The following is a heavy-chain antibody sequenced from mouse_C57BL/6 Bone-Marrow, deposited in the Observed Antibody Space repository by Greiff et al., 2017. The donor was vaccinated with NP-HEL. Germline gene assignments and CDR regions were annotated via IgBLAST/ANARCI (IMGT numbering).Heavy chain of an antibody. CDR1: GYTFTSYW. Sequence: QVQLQQPGAELVRPGSSVKLSCKASGYTFTSYWMHWVKQRPIQGLEWIGNIDPSDSETHYNQKFKDKATLTVDKSSSTAYMQLSSLTSEDSAVYYGARRKRRQPHFDYWGQGTTLTVSS. CDR3: ARRKRRQPHFDY. CDR2: IDPSDSET. V-gene: IGHV1-52*01. D-gene: IGHD6-1*01. J-gene: IGHJ2*01.